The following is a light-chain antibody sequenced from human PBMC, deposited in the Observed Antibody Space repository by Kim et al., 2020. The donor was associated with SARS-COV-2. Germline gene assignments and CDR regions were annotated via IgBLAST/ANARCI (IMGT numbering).Light chain of an antibody. CDR1: QDIKKN. J-gene: IGKJ2*01. V-gene: IGKV1-33*01. CDR3: LQYDNLPYT. CDR2: DAS. Sequence: VSVRDRVIITCQATQDIKKNLNWYQQKPGEAPKLLIYDASNLETGVPSRFSGSGSGTDFALTVTSLQPEDIGTYYCLQYDNLPYTFGQGTKVDIK.